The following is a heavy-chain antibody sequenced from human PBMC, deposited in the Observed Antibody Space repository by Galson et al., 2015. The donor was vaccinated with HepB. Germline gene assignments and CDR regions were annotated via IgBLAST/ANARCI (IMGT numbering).Heavy chain of an antibody. D-gene: IGHD2-2*01. CDR3: AKIFFPIGYCSSTSCTGDY. Sequence: SLRLSCAASGFTFSSYAMSWVRQAPGKGLEWVSAISGSGGSTYYADSVKGRFTISRDNSKNTLYLQMNSLRAEDTAVYYCAKIFFPIGYCSSTSCTGDYWVQGALVTLSS. V-gene: IGHV3-23*01. J-gene: IGHJ4*02. CDR1: GFTFSSYA. CDR2: ISGSGGST.